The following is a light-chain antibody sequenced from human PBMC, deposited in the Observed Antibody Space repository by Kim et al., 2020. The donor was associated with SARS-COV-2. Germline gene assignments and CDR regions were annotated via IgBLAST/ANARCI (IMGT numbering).Light chain of an antibody. Sequence: FPGERPTLSCRASQSVSSAYLGWYQQKPGQAPRVLISAASSRVTGIADRFSGSGSGTYFTLTINRLEPEDSAVYYCQQYGISPWTFGQGTKVDIK. CDR3: QQYGISPWT. CDR1: QSVSSAY. V-gene: IGKV3-20*01. J-gene: IGKJ1*01. CDR2: AAS.